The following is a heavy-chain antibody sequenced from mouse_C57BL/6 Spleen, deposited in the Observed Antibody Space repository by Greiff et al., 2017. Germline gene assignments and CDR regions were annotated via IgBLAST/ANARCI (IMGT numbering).Heavy chain of an antibody. D-gene: IGHD1-1*01. V-gene: IGHV5-16*01. CDR1: GFTFSDYY. CDR2: INYDGSST. Sequence: DVQLVESEGGLVQPGSSMKLSCTASGFTFSDYYMAWVRQVPEKGLEWVANINYDGSSTYYLDSLKSRFIISRDNAKNILYLQMSSLKSEDTATYYCARDIPNYYGSSYGYFDVWGTGTTVTVSS. CDR3: ARDIPNYYGSSYGYFDV. J-gene: IGHJ1*03.